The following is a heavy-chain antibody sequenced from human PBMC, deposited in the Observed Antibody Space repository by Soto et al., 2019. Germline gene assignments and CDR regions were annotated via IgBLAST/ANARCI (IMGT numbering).Heavy chain of an antibody. CDR2: ISGSGGST. D-gene: IGHD3-22*01. CDR1: GFTFSSYA. V-gene: IGHV3-23*01. CDR3: AKDRYYYDSSGYLWHYP. Sequence: EVQLLESGGGLVQPGGSLRLSCAASGFTFSSYAMSWVRQAPGKGLEWVSAISGSGGSTYYADSVKGRFTISRDNSKNTLYLQMNSLRAEDTAVYYCAKDRYYYDSSGYLWHYPWGQGTLVTVSS. J-gene: IGHJ5*02.